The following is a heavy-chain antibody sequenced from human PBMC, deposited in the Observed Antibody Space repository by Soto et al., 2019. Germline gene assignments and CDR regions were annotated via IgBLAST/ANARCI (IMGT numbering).Heavy chain of an antibody. V-gene: IGHV1-69*04. Sequence: SVKVSCKASGGTFSSYTISWVRQAPGQGLEWMGRIIPILGIANYAQKLQGRVTITADKSTSTAYMELSSLRSEDTAVYYCAREDCSGGSCYSADYYYGMDVWGQGTTVTVSS. CDR1: GGTFSSYT. CDR3: AREDCSGGSCYSADYYYGMDV. CDR2: IIPILGIA. D-gene: IGHD2-15*01. J-gene: IGHJ6*02.